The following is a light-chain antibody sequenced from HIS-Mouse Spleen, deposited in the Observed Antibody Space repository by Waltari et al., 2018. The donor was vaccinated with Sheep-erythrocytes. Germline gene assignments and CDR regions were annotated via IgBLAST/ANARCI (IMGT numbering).Light chain of an antibody. CDR2: EGS. CDR3: CSYAGSNTYVV. J-gene: IGLJ2*01. V-gene: IGLV2-23*01. CDR1: SSDVGCYNF. Sequence: QSALTQPRSVSGSPGQSVTISCTGTSSDVGCYNFFSWYQQHPGKAPKLMIYEGSKRPSGVSNRFSGSKSGNTASLTISGLQAEDEADYYCCSYAGSNTYVVFGGGTKLTVL.